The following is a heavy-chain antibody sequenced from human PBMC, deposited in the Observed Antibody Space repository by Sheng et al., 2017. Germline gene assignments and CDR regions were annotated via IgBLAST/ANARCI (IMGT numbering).Heavy chain of an antibody. Sequence: QVQLVQSGAEVKKPGASVKVSCKASGYTFTSYDINWVRQATGQGLEWMGWMNPNSGNTGYAQKFQGRVTMTRNTSISTAYMELSSLRSEDTAVYYCAIDDSSGYYPQFWFDPWGQGTLVTVSS. CDR3: AIDDSSGYYPQFWFDP. J-gene: IGHJ5*02. V-gene: IGHV1-8*01. CDR1: GYTFTSYD. D-gene: IGHD3-22*01. CDR2: MNPNSGNT.